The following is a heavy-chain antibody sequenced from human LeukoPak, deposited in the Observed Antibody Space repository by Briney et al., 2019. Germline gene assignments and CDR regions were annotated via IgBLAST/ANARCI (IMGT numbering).Heavy chain of an antibody. CDR2: IYHSGST. V-gene: IGHV4-4*02. J-gene: IGHJ6*04. Sequence: SGTLSLTCAVSGGSISSSNRWSWVRQPPGKGLEWIGEIYHSGSTNYNPSLKSRVTISVDKSKNQFSLKLSSVTAADTAVYYCASLYCSSTSCYHKQWLVPYYYYGMDVWGKGTTVTVSS. D-gene: IGHD2-2*01. CDR1: GGSISSSNR. CDR3: ASLYCSSTSCYHKQWLVPYYYYGMDV.